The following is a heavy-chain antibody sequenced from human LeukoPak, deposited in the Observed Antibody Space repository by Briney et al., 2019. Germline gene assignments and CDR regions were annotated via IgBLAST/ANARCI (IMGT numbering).Heavy chain of an antibody. CDR2: ISNGGGST. CDR1: GFTFSSYA. J-gene: IGHJ4*02. CDR3: AKAIVSSSWSFLFDY. D-gene: IGHD6-13*01. Sequence: GRSLRLSCAASGFTFSSYAMNWVRQAPGKGLEWVSSISNGGGSTYYADSVKGRFTISRDNSKNTLYLQMNSLRAEDTAVYYCAKAIVSSSWSFLFDYWGQGTLVTVSS. V-gene: IGHV3-23*01.